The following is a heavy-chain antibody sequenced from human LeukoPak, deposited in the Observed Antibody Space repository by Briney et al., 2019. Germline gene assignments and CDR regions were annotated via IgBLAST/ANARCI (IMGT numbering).Heavy chain of an antibody. Sequence: GGSLRFSLAALGSSLKDYVLSWFRQAPGKGLEWVASITPDSSVQAYVDSVKGRFTISRDNAKQSLTRQMDTVTAEDTAVYYFVTSWNRQQRAYWGQGILVTVPA. CDR1: GSSLKDYV. V-gene: IGHV3-7*01. CDR2: ITPDSSVQ. D-gene: IGHD1-1*01. J-gene: IGHJ4*02. CDR3: VTSWNRQQRAY.